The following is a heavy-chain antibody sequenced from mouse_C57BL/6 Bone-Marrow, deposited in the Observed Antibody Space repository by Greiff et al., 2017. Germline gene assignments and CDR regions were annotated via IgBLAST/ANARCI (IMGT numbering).Heavy chain of an antibody. J-gene: IGHJ1*03. Sequence: QVQLQQPGAELVKPGASVKVSCKASGYTFTSYWMHWVKQRPGQGLEWIGRIHPSDSDTNYNQKFKGKATLTVDKSSSTAYMQLSSLTSEDAAVYYCATGGYYYGSNWYCDVWGTGTTVTVSS. CDR1: GYTFTSYW. CDR2: IHPSDSDT. V-gene: IGHV1-74*01. CDR3: ATGGYYYGSNWYCDV. D-gene: IGHD1-1*01.